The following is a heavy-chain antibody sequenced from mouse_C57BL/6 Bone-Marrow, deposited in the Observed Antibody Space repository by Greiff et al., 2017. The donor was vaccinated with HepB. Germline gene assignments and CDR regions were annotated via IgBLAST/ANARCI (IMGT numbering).Heavy chain of an antibody. V-gene: IGHV7-1*01. CDR3: ARGHYDYEDYYAMDY. Sequence: EVQRVESGGGLVQSGRSLRLSCATSGFTFSDFYMEWVRQAPGKGLEWIAASRNKANDYTTEYSASVKGRFIVSRDTSQSILYLQMNALRAEDTAIYYCARGHYDYEDYYAMDYWGQGTSVTVSS. J-gene: IGHJ4*01. CDR1: GFTFSDFY. CDR2: SRNKANDYTT. D-gene: IGHD2-4*01.